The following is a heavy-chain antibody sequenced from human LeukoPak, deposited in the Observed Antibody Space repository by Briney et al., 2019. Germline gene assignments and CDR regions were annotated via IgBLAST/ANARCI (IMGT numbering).Heavy chain of an antibody. CDR2: INPNSGGT. D-gene: IGHD6-6*01. CDR3: AREGRSSSSPFDY. CDR1: GYTFTGYY. V-gene: IGHV1-2*02. Sequence: GASVKVSCKASGYTFTGYYMHWVRQAPGQGLEWMGWINPNSGGTNYAQKFQGRVTKTRDTSISTAYMELSRLRSDDTAVNYCAREGRSSSSPFDYWGQGTLVTVSS. J-gene: IGHJ4*02.